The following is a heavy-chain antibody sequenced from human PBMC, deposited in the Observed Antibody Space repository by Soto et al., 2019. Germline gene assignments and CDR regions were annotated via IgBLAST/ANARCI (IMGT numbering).Heavy chain of an antibody. J-gene: IGHJ4*03. CDR2: ISYDGSDK. CDR3: ARGGSSLYFDY. D-gene: IGHD1-26*01. CDR1: GFTFNNYA. Sequence: QVQLVESGGGVVQPGRSLRLSCAASGFTFNNYAMHWVRQAPGKGLEWVAVISYDGSDKYYADSVKGRFTISRDNSKNTLYLQVNSLRPEDTAVYYCARGGSSLYFDYWGQGTTVTVSS. V-gene: IGHV3-30-3*01.